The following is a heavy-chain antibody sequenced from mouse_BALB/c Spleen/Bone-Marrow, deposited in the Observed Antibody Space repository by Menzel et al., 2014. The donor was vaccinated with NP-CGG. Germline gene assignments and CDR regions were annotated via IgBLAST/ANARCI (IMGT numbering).Heavy chain of an antibody. J-gene: IGHJ4*01. V-gene: IGHV1-69*02. CDR1: GYTFTSYW. Sequence: QLQPKQSGAQLVKPGPPVKLSCKASGYTFTSYWMNWVKQRPGRGLEWIGRIDPSDRETHYNQKFKDKATLTVDKSSSTAYIQLSRLTSEDSAVYYCARALGDGYYYAMEYWGQGTSVTVSS. CDR3: ARALGDGYYYAMEY. D-gene: IGHD2-3*01. CDR2: IDPSDRET.